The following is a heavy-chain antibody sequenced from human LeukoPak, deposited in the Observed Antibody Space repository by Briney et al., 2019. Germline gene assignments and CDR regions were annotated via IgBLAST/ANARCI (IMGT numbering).Heavy chain of an antibody. CDR2: ISGSGGST. CDR1: GLTFSSYA. V-gene: IGHV3-23*01. Sequence: GGSLRLSCAASGLTFSSYAMSWVRQAPGKGLEGVSAISGSGGSTYYADSVKGRFTISRDNSKNTLYLQMNSLRAEDTAVYYCAKSRSPGFDYWGQGTLVTVSS. CDR3: AKSRSPGFDY. J-gene: IGHJ4*02.